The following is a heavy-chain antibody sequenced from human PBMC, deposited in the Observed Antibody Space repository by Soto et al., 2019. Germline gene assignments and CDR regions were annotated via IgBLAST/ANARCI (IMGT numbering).Heavy chain of an antibody. CDR3: AHFLFNRTWTYFDY. CDR1: GFSLSTSGVG. V-gene: IGHV2-5*01. D-gene: IGHD3-3*01. CDR2: IYWNDDH. Sequence: KSGPTLVNPTQTLTLTCAFSGFSLSTSGVGVGWVRQPPGKALEWLGIIYWNDDHRYSPSLRSRLIITKDTSKNQVVLTMTNMDPVDTATYYCAHFLFNRTWTYFDYWGQGTLVTVSS. J-gene: IGHJ4*02.